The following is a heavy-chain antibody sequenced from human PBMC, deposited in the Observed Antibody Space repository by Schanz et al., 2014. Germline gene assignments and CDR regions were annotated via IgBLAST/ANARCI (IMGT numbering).Heavy chain of an antibody. J-gene: IGHJ4*02. CDR3: ARGLIAAAGGAFDY. CDR1: GFVFGDYY. CDR2: INTGVNT. Sequence: VQVVQSGGGLVKPGGSLRLSCAASGFVFGDYYMTWIRQAPGKGLEWVSAINTGVNTYYADSVRGRFTMSRDNSKNTLYLQMNSRRAGDAAVYYCARGLIAAAGGAFDYWGQGTLVAVSA. D-gene: IGHD6-13*01. V-gene: IGHV3-66*01.